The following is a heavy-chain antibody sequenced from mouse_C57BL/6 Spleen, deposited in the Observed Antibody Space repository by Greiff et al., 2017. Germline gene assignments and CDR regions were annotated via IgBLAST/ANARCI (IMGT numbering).Heavy chain of an antibody. J-gene: IGHJ3*01. D-gene: IGHD2-14*01. CDR3: ANPPPYGYGLAY. Sequence: EVQLQQSGPELVKPGASVKMPCKASGYTFTDYNMDWVKQSPGQGLEWIGDINPNNGGTIYNQKFKGKATLTVDKSSSTAYMELHSLTSEDTAVYYGANPPPYGYGLAYWGQGTLVTVSA. V-gene: IGHV1-18*01. CDR2: INPNNGGT. CDR1: GYTFTDYN.